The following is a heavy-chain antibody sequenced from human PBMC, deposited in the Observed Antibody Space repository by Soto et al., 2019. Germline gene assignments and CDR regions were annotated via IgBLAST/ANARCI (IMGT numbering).Heavy chain of an antibody. D-gene: IGHD2-15*01. Sequence: ASVEVSCKASGYTFSHYYMHWVRQTPGQGFEWMGIVTPSGGSRIYAQKVQGRVTMTTDTTTSTVYIELTSLRSEDTAVYYSEKHYCSADRCHFDYWGQGTLVTVSS. CDR3: EKHYCSADRCHFDY. CDR2: VTPSGGSR. J-gene: IGHJ4*02. CDR1: GYTFSHYY. V-gene: IGHV1-46*01.